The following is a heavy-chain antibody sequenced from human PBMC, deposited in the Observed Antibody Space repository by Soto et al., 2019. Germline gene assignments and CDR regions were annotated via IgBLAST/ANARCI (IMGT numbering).Heavy chain of an antibody. CDR1: GDSVSSNIAG. CDR3: ARGEQYSGRIFDY. D-gene: IGHD1-26*01. J-gene: IGHJ4*01. Sequence: TLSLTCAITGDSVSSNIAGWSCVIQSPSVGLEWLGRTYYRSKWYYEYAVSVRGRITINPDTSKNQYSLQLNSVTPEDTAVYFCARGEQYSGRIFDYWGQGTLVTVSS. V-gene: IGHV6-1*01. CDR2: TYYRSKWYY.